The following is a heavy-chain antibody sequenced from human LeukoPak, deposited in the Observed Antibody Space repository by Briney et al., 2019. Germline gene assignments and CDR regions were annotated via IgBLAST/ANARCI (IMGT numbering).Heavy chain of an antibody. CDR3: ARGGTTLGYFDY. J-gene: IGHJ4*02. D-gene: IGHD4-17*01. Sequence: GGSLRLSCAASGFTFSSYDMHWVRQATGKGLEWVSAIGTAGDTYYPGSVKGRFTISRENAKNSLYLQMNSLRAGDTAVYYCARGGTTLGYFDYWGQGTLVTVSS. CDR2: IGTAGDT. V-gene: IGHV3-13*01. CDR1: GFTFSSYD.